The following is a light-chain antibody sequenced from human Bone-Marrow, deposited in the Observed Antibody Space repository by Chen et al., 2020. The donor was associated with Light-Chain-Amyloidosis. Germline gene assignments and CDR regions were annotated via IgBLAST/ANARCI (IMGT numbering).Light chain of an antibody. CDR2: DTN. CDR3: APGDDRLNGWV. J-gene: IGLJ3*02. Sequence: QSVLTQPPSASGTPGQRVTISCSGGRSNVGANGVNWYQQLPGAAPKLLIFDTNRLSSGVPYRLSASKSGTSASLAIRELQSEDEAHYYCAPGDDRLNGWVFGGGTRLTVL. CDR1: RSNVGANG. V-gene: IGLV1-44*01.